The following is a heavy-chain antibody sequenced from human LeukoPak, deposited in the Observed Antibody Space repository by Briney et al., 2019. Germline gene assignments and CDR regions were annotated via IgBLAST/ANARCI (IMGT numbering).Heavy chain of an antibody. Sequence: ASVKVSCKASGYTFTSYDINWVRQATGQGLEWMGWMNPNSGNTGYAQKFQGRVTMTRNTSISTAYMELSSLRSEDTAVYYCARAWIQLWTLYYYYCMDVWGKGTTVTVSS. D-gene: IGHD5-18*01. CDR2: MNPNSGNT. V-gene: IGHV1-8*01. CDR3: ARAWIQLWTLYYYYCMDV. J-gene: IGHJ6*03. CDR1: GYTFTSYD.